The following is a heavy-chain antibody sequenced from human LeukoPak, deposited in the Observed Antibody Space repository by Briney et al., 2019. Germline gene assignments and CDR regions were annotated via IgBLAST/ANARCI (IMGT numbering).Heavy chain of an antibody. Sequence: SETLSLTCTVSGGSISTSNYYWGWIRQPAGKGLEWIGRIYTSGSTNYNPSLKSRVTISVDTSKNQFSLKLSSVTAADTAIYYCAKNGDRGAYCSGGSCYPYYYYYMDVWGKGTTVTISS. CDR1: GGSISTSNYY. V-gene: IGHV4-61*02. J-gene: IGHJ6*03. CDR3: AKNGDRGAYCSGGSCYPYYYYYMDV. CDR2: IYTSGST. D-gene: IGHD2-15*01.